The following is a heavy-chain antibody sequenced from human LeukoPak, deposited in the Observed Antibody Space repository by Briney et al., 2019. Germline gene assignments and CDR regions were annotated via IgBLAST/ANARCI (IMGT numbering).Heavy chain of an antibody. Sequence: PSETLSLTCTVSGGSISSYYWSWIRQPPGKGLEWNGYIYYSGSTNYNPSLKSRVTISVDTSKNQFSLKLSSVTAADTAVYYCASSYYYDSSGYYDWFDPWGQGTLVTVSS. J-gene: IGHJ5*02. CDR2: IYYSGST. CDR1: GGSISSYY. CDR3: ASSYYYDSSGYYDWFDP. D-gene: IGHD3-22*01. V-gene: IGHV4-59*01.